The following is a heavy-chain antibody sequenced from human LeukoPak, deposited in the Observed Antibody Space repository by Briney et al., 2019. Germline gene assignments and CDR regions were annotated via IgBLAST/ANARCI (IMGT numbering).Heavy chain of an antibody. Sequence: GGSLRLSCAASGFTFTKYWMTWVRQDPGKGLEWVANINQNGSDRFYVDSVKGRFTISRDNAKNAVYLQMNSLGAEDTAVYYCVRGLDSRSTSCDLDHCGQGTLVTVSS. V-gene: IGHV3-7*01. CDR3: VRGLDSRSTSCDLDH. J-gene: IGHJ4*02. CDR2: INQNGSDR. D-gene: IGHD2-2*01. CDR1: GFTFTKYW.